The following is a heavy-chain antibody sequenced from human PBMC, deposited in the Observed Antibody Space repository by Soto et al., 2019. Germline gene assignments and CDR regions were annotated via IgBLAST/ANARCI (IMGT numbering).Heavy chain of an antibody. CDR2: IIPIFGTA. V-gene: IGHV1-69*13. D-gene: IGHD2-15*01. J-gene: IGHJ6*02. CDR1: GGTFSSYA. Sequence: SVKVSCKASGGTFSSYAISWVRQAPGQGLEWMGGIIPIFGTANYAQKFQGRVTITADESTSTAYMELSSLRSEDTAVYYCAREFFAARYYYYGMDVWGQGTTVTVSS. CDR3: AREFFAARYYYYGMDV.